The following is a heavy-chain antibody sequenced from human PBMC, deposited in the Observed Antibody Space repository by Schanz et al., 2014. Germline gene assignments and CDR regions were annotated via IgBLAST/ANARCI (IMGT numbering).Heavy chain of an antibody. Sequence: EVQLVESGGGLVQPGGSLRLSCAASGFTFSSHWMHWVRQDPGKGLVWVARINSVGSNTYYADSVRGRFTISRDNAENTLFLQMNSLRAEDTAVYYCARKVVATIGGYYDNWGQGTLVIVSS. CDR1: GFTFSSHW. CDR2: INSVGSNT. D-gene: IGHD5-12*01. CDR3: ARKVVATIGGYYDN. V-gene: IGHV3-74*01. J-gene: IGHJ4*02.